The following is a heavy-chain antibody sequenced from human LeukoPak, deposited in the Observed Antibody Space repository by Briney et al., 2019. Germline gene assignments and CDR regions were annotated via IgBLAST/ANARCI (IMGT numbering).Heavy chain of an antibody. V-gene: IGHV3-7*01. D-gene: IGHD2-2*01. CDR3: ARDFIVLVPAGAFDI. CDR2: IKEDGSEK. J-gene: IGHJ3*02. CDR1: GFTFSSYW. Sequence: GGSLRLSCAASGFTFSSYWMSWVRRAPGRGLEWVANIKEDGSEKYYVDSVKGRFTISRDNAKNSLYLQMNSLRAEDTAVYYCARDFIVLVPAGAFDIWGQGTMVTVSS.